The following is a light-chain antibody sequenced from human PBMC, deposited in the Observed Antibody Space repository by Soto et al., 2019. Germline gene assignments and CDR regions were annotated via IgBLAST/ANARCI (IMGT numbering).Light chain of an antibody. CDR2: EGS. Sequence: QSALTQPASVSGSPGQSITISCTGTSSDVGSYDLVSWYQHHPGKAPKLIIFEGSKRPSGVSNRFSGSKSGNTASLTISGLQAEDEANYYCCSYAGSNTFVVFGGGTKLTVL. V-gene: IGLV2-23*01. CDR1: SSDVGSYDL. J-gene: IGLJ2*01. CDR3: CSYAGSNTFVV.